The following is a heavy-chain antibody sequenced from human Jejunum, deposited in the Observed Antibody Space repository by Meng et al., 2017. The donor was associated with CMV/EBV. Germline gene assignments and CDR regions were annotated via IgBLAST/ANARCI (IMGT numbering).Heavy chain of an antibody. CDR1: GDSVSTNSAA. D-gene: IGHD1-1*01. Sequence: QLPPSSPGPVESPHTPLLHRSLSGDSVSTNSAAWNWIRQSPSRGLEWLGRTYYRSRWFSDYAPSVKSRVTINADTSKNQFSLQLNSATPEDTAVYYCARDRGTGTIYFNSWGQGALVTVSS. V-gene: IGHV6-1*02. CDR2: TYYRSRWFS. J-gene: IGHJ4*02. CDR3: ARDRGTGTIYFNS.